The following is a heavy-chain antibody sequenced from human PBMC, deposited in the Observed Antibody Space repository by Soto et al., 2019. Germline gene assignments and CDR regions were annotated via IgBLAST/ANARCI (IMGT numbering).Heavy chain of an antibody. CDR1: GFTFSSYA. V-gene: IGHV3-33*06. CDR3: AKGSVLRVVEAPLAILGGVDV. J-gene: IGHJ6*02. CDR2: MSYDGSHE. Sequence: PGGSLRLSCVASGFTFSSYAMHWVRQAPGKGLEWVAAMSYDGSHEYYADSVKGRFTISRDNSKTILYLQMNSLRLEDTAVYYCAKGSVLRVVEAPLAILGGVDVWGQGAMVTVSS. D-gene: IGHD2-8*01.